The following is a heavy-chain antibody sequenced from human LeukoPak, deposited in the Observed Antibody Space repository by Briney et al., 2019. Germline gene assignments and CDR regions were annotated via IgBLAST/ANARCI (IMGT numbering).Heavy chain of an antibody. V-gene: IGHV1-2*02. J-gene: IGHJ4*02. CDR1: GYTFTGYY. CDR3: ARAGIAAAILT. CDR2: INPNSGDT. Sequence: ASVKVSCKPSGYTFTGYYVPWVRQAPGQGLEWIGWINPNSGDTNYAQKFQGRVTMTRDTSISTAYMELSRLTSDDTAVYYCARAGIAAAILTWGQGTLVTVSS. D-gene: IGHD6-13*01.